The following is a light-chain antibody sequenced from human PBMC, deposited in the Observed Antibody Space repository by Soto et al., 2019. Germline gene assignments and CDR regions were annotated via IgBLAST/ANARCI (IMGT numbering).Light chain of an antibody. CDR1: QDISNY. Sequence: DIQMTHSPSSLSASVGDRVTITCQSSQDISNYLNWYQQKPGKAPKLLIYDASNLETGVPSRFSGSGSGTDFTFTISSLQPEDIATYYCQQYDNPPLTFGGGTKVDIK. CDR2: DAS. CDR3: QQYDNPPLT. V-gene: IGKV1-33*01. J-gene: IGKJ4*01.